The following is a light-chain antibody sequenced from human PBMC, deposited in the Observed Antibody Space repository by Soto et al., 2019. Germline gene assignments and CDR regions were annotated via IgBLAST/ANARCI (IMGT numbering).Light chain of an antibody. CDR2: DAS. Sequence: DTQMTQSPSSLSASVGDRVTISCRASESINTYLNWYQQKPGQAPSLLIYDASSLQSGVPSRFSGSGSGTHFTLTINNLQPEDSATYYCQESYTTPLSFGGGTKVEIK. J-gene: IGKJ4*01. CDR3: QESYTTPLS. V-gene: IGKV1-39*01. CDR1: ESINTY.